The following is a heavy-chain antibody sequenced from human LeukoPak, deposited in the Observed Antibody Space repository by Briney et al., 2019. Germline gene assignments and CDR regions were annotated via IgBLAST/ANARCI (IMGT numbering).Heavy chain of an antibody. Sequence: GGSLRLSCAASGFTFSSYSMNWVRQAPGKGLEWVSSISSSSSYIYYAVSVKGRFTISRDNAKNSLYLQMNSLRAEDTAVYYCARDLSALYGDYPSHFDYWGQGTLVTVSS. V-gene: IGHV3-21*01. J-gene: IGHJ4*02. CDR1: GFTFSSYS. CDR2: ISSSSSYI. D-gene: IGHD4-17*01. CDR3: ARDLSALYGDYPSHFDY.